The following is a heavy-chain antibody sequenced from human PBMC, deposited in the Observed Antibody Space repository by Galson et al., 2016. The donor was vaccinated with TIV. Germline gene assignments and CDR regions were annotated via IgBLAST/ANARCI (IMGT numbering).Heavy chain of an antibody. J-gene: IGHJ6*02. CDR2: IYESGTT. D-gene: IGHD4-17*01. V-gene: IGHV4-38-2*02. CDR1: GYSIKSGYF. CDR3: IREGSTVTMHHYFGMDV. Sequence: SEPLSLTCAVSGYSIKSGYFWGWIRQPPGKGLQWIGSIYESGTTYSNPSLKSRLTMSVDTSKNQFSLKLSSVTAADTAVYYCIREGSTVTMHHYFGMDVWGQGTSVTVS.